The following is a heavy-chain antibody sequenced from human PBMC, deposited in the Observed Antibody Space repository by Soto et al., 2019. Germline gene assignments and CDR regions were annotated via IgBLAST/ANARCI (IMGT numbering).Heavy chain of an antibody. CDR2: IIPIFGTA. J-gene: IGHJ4*02. D-gene: IGHD3-22*01. Sequence: QVQLVQSGAEVKKPGSSVKFSCKASGGTFSSYAISWVRQAPGPGLVWMGGIIPIFGTANYAQKFQGRVTITADKCTSTAYMELSILRSEDTAVYYCARGGDHYYDSSGYFLDFDHWGQGTLVTVSS. CDR1: GGTFSSYA. CDR3: ARGGDHYYDSSGYFLDFDH. V-gene: IGHV1-69*06.